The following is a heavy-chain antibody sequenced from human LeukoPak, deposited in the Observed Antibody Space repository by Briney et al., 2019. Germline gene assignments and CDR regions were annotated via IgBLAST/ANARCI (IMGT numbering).Heavy chain of an antibody. V-gene: IGHV1-18*01. CDR1: GYTFTSYG. J-gene: IGHJ4*02. D-gene: IGHD3-3*02. Sequence: ASVTVSCKASGYTFTSYGISWVRQAPGQGLEWMGWISAYNGNTNYAQKLQGRVTMTTDTSTSTAYMELRSLRSDDTAVYYCARDSILGGGGNPFDYWGQGTLVTVSS. CDR3: ARDSILGGGGNPFDY. CDR2: ISAYNGNT.